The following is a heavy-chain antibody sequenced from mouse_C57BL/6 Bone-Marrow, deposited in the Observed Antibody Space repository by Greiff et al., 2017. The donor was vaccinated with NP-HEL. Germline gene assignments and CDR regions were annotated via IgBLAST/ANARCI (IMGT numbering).Heavy chain of an antibody. Sequence: VKLQESGAELVKPGASVKISCKASGYAFSSYWMNWVKQRPGKGLEWIGQIYPGDGDTNYNGKFKGKATLTADKSSSTAYMQVSSLTSEDSAVYFCARSKTDYWYLDVWGTGTTVTVSS. CDR1: GYAFSSYW. CDR2: IYPGDGDT. CDR3: ARSKTDYWYLDV. J-gene: IGHJ1*03. D-gene: IGHD2-5*01. V-gene: IGHV1-80*01.